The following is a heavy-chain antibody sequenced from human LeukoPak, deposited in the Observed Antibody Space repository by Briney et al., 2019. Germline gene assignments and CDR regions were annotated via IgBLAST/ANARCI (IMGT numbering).Heavy chain of an antibody. CDR3: ARRGGSGSYLY. J-gene: IGHJ4*02. D-gene: IGHD1-26*01. CDR2: IYYSGST. Sequence: SETLSLTCIVSGGSISSYYWSWIRQPPGKGLEWIGYIYYSGSTNYNPSLKSRVTISVDTSKNQFSLKLSSVTAADTAVYYCARRGGSGSYLYWGQGTLVTVSS. V-gene: IGHV4-59*08. CDR1: GGSISSYY.